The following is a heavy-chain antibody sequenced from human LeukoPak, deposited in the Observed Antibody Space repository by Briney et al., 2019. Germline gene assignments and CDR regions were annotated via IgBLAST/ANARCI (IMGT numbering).Heavy chain of an antibody. D-gene: IGHD2-21*01. CDR1: GLPFSIYS. CDR2: ISSSSSNI. CDR3: ARGSLGLPQNFDY. V-gene: IGHV3-48*04. J-gene: IGHJ4*02. Sequence: GGSVPLLHAPCGLPFSIYSMHWARQPPGRGLVWVSYISSSSSNIYYAPSVKGRFTISRDNAKNSLYLQMNSLRGEGPAVYYCARGSLGLPQNFDYWGQGTLVTVSS.